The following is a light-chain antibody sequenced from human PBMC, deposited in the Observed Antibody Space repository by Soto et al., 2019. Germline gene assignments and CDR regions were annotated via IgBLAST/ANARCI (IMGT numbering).Light chain of an antibody. CDR1: QSVSSN. CDR3: QQYNNWPPIN. V-gene: IGKV3-15*01. Sequence: IVMTHSPATLSVSPWERATLSCRSSQSVSSNLAWYQQKPGQAPRLLIYGASTRATGIPARFSGSGSGTEFTLTISSLQSEDFAVYYCQQYNNWPPINFGKGTRLEIK. J-gene: IGKJ5*01. CDR2: GAS.